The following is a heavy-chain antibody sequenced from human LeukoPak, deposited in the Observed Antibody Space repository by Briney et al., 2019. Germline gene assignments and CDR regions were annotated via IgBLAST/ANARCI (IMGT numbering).Heavy chain of an antibody. CDR3: ARVYQGVSLFDGIDY. J-gene: IGHJ4*02. V-gene: IGHV3-21*01. Sequence: GGSLRLSCAASGLTFSSYNMNWVRQAPGKGLEWVSFISSSSNYIYYTDSVKGRFTISRDNAKKSLYLQMNSLRAEDTAVYYCARVYQGVSLFDGIDYWGQGTLVTVSS. CDR2: ISSSSNYI. D-gene: IGHD3-10*01. CDR1: GLTFSSYN.